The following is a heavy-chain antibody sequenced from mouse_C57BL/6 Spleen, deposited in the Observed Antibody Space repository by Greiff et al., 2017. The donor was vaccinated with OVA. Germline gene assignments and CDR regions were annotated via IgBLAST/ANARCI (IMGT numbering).Heavy chain of an antibody. CDR1: GFTFSDYY. CDR2: INYDGSST. Sequence: EVKLVESEGGLVQPGSSMKLSCTASGFTFSDYYMAWVRQVPEKGLEWVANINYDGSSTYYLDSLKSRFIISRDNAKNILYLQMSSLKSEDTATYYCARDRAPPHSAQATAMDYWGQGTSVTVSS. D-gene: IGHD3-2*02. V-gene: IGHV5-16*01. J-gene: IGHJ4*01. CDR3: ARDRAPPHSAQATAMDY.